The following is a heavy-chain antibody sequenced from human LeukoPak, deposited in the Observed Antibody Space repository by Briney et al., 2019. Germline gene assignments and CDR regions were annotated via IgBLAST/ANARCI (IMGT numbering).Heavy chain of an antibody. D-gene: IGHD2-2*01. CDR2: IYYTGRT. Sequence: SETLSLTCTVSGGSISNYHWNWIRQHPGKGLEWIGYIYYTGRTFYNPSLKSRVAMSVDTSKNQFSLRLSSVTAADTAVYYCARGYCTATSCYFPLKGFDPWGQGTLVTVS. CDR1: GGSISNYH. J-gene: IGHJ5*02. CDR3: ARGYCTATSCYFPLKGFDP. V-gene: IGHV4-59*06.